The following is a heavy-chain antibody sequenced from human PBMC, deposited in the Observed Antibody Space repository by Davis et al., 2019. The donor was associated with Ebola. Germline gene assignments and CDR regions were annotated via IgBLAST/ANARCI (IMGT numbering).Heavy chain of an antibody. CDR3: ARDRGYDFWSGDDPPPRGYNWFDP. V-gene: IGHV3-30*03. CDR1: GFTFSSYG. CDR2: ISYDGSNK. D-gene: IGHD3-3*01. J-gene: IGHJ5*02. Sequence: GESLKISCAASGFTFSSYGMHWVRQAPGKGLEWVAVISYDGSNKYYADSVKGRFTISRDNSKNTLYLQMNSLRAEDTAVYYCARDRGYDFWSGDDPPPRGYNWFDPWGQGTLVTVSS.